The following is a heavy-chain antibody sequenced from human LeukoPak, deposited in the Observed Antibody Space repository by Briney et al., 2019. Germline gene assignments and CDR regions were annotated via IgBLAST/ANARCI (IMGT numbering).Heavy chain of an antibody. Sequence: SGGSLRLSCAASGFTFSSYGMHWVRQAPGKGLEWVAFIRYDGSDKCYADSVKGRFTISRDNSKNTLYLQMNSLRAEDTAVYYCAKQGQRTFDYWGQGTLVTVSS. CDR1: GFTFSSYG. CDR3: AKQGQRTFDY. V-gene: IGHV3-30*02. CDR2: IRYDGSDK. J-gene: IGHJ4*02.